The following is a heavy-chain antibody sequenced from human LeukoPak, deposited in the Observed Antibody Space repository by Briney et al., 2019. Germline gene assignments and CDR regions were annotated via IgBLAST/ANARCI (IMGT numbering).Heavy chain of an antibody. D-gene: IGHD3-22*01. Sequence: SETLSLTCAVYGGSFSGYYWTWIRQPPGKGLEWIGEINHSGSTNYNPSLKSRVTISVDTSKNQFSLKLSSVTAADTAVYYCARRSYYDSSGYYYYYYGMDVWGQGTTVTVSS. V-gene: IGHV4-34*01. J-gene: IGHJ6*02. CDR2: INHSGST. CDR3: ARRSYYDSSGYYYYYYGMDV. CDR1: GGSFSGYY.